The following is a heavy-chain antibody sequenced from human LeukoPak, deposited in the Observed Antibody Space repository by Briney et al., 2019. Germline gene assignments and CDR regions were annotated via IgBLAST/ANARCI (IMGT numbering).Heavy chain of an antibody. CDR3: ARAGGSVGWYGTIDS. V-gene: IGHV4-61*09. Sequence: SQTLSLTCTVSGGSISSGSDYWSWIRQPAGKGLEWIGHIYTSGSTSYNPSLQSRVTISVDTSKHQFSLKVTSVTAADTAVYYCARAGGSVGWYGTIDSWGQGTLVAVSS. D-gene: IGHD6-19*01. CDR2: IYTSGST. CDR1: GGSISSGSDY. J-gene: IGHJ4*02.